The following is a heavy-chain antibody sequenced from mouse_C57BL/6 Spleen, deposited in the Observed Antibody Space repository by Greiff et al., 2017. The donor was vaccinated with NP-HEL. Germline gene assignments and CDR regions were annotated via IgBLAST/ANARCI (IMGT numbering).Heavy chain of an antibody. CDR2: ISSGSSTI. CDR1: GFTFRDYG. D-gene: IGHD2-5*01. CDR3: ARSYYSNLAWFAY. V-gene: IGHV5-17*01. J-gene: IGHJ3*01. Sequence: EVMLVESGGGLVKPGGSLKLSCAASGFTFRDYGMHWVRQAPEKGLEWVAYISSGSSTIYYADTVKGRFTISRDNAKNTLFLQMTSLRSEDTAMYYCARSYYSNLAWFAYWGQGTLVTVSA.